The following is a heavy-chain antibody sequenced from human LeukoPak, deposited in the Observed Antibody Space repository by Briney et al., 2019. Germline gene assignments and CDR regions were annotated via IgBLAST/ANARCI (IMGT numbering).Heavy chain of an antibody. CDR2: ISSSSRYI. CDR1: GFTFSSYS. Sequence: GSLRLSCAASGFTFSSYSMNWVRQAPGKGLEWVSSISSSSRYIYYADSVKGRFTISRDNAKHSLYLQMNSLRAEDTAVYYCARPYYDSSGFDYWGQGTLVTVSS. V-gene: IGHV3-21*01. J-gene: IGHJ4*02. CDR3: ARPYYDSSGFDY. D-gene: IGHD3-22*01.